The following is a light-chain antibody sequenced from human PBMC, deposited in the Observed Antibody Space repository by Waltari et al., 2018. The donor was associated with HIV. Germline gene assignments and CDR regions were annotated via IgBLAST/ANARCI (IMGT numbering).Light chain of an antibody. CDR1: SSHIGSNY. Sequence: QSVLTQPPSASGTPGQRVTISRSGSSSHIGSNYVYWYQQLPGTAPKLLIYRNNQRPSGVPDRFSGSKSGTSASLAISGLRSEDEADYYCAAWDDSLVFGGGTKLTVL. V-gene: IGLV1-47*01. J-gene: IGLJ2*01. CDR2: RNN. CDR3: AAWDDSLV.